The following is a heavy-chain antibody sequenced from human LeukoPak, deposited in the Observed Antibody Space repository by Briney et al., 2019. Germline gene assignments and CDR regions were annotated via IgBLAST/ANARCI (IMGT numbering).Heavy chain of an antibody. D-gene: IGHD3-22*01. CDR3: ARDRYYYDSSGYYQLDY. CDR1: GDSISSSNYS. Sequence: PSETLSLTCTVSGDSISSSNYSWGWIRQPPGKGLEWIGTIYYSGSTYYNPSLKSRVTISVDTSKNQLSLKLSSVTAADTAVYYCARDRYYYDSSGYYQLDYWGQGTLVTVSS. J-gene: IGHJ4*02. V-gene: IGHV4-39*07. CDR2: IYYSGST.